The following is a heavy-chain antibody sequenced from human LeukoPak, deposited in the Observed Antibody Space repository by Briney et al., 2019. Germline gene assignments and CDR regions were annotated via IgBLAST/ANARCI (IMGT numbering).Heavy chain of an antibody. Sequence: PGGSLRLSCAASGFTFDDYAMHWVRQAPGKGLEWVSLITWDGDSTYYADSVKGRFTISRDNSKNYLYLQMNSLRAEDTALYYCAKGTSSWHEFDSRGQGTLVTVSS. V-gene: IGHV3-43D*03. CDR2: ITWDGDST. CDR1: GFTFDDYA. D-gene: IGHD6-13*01. J-gene: IGHJ4*02. CDR3: AKGTSSWHEFDS.